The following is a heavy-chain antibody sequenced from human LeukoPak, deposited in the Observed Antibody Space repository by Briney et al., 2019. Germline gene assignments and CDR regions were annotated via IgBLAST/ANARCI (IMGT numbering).Heavy chain of an antibody. CDR2: ISSSGSTI. D-gene: IGHD3-9*01. Sequence: PGGSLRLSCAASGFTFSSYEMNWVRQAPGKGLEWVSYISSSGSTIYYADSVKGRFTISRGNAKNSLYLQMNSLRAEDTAVYYCARDHQYYDILTGYYGGYYFDYWGQGTLVTVSS. CDR3: ARDHQYYDILTGYYGGYYFDY. V-gene: IGHV3-48*03. J-gene: IGHJ4*02. CDR1: GFTFSSYE.